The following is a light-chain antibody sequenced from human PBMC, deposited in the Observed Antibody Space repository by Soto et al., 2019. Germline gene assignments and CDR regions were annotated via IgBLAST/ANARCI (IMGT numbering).Light chain of an antibody. CDR3: QHYNTYPWT. Sequence: VLTQSPATLSLSPGERATLSFRASLNVNSYLAWYQQKPGQAPRLLIYDASNRAAGIPARFSGSGSGTDFTLTISSLEPEDFATYYCQHYNTYPWTFGQGTKVDIK. CDR2: DAS. J-gene: IGKJ1*01. CDR1: LNVNSY. V-gene: IGKV3-11*01.